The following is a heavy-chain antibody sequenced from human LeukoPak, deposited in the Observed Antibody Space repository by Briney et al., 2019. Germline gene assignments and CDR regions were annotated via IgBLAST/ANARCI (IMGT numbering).Heavy chain of an antibody. CDR2: ISAYNGKT. J-gene: IGHJ4*02. D-gene: IGHD1-26*01. CDR1: GYTFTSYG. V-gene: IGHV1-18*01. Sequence: ASVKVSCKASGYTFTSYGISWVRQAPGQGLEWMGWISAYNGKTNYAQKLQGRVNMTTDTSTSTAYLELRSLRPDDTAVYYCASDALVGAGDTYLDYWGQGTLVTVSS. CDR3: ASDALVGAGDTYLDY.